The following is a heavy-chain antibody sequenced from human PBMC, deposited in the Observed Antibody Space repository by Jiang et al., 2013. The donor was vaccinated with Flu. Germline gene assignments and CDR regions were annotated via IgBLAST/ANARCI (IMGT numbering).Heavy chain of an antibody. Sequence: PGLVKPSETLSLTCTVSGGSVSSFSWNWIRQPPGKGLEWIAYIYYSGTTNYNPVLQSRVNISLDKSKNQFSLKLRSVTAADTAVYYCARGVGAKGFDIWGQGTMVSVSS. CDR1: GGSVSSFS. D-gene: IGHD1-26*01. CDR2: IYYSGTT. V-gene: IGHV4-59*02. CDR3: ARGVGAKGFDI. J-gene: IGHJ3*02.